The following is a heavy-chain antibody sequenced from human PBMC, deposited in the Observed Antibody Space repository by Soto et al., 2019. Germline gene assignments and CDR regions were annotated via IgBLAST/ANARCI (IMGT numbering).Heavy chain of an antibody. CDR1: GFTFSSYS. Sequence: PGGSLRLSCAASGFTFSSYSMNWVRQAPGKGLEWVSYISSSSSTIYYADSVKGRFTISRDDFRDTLYLQMNSLRTEDTAIYYCAKLRGIVALPARILDSWGPGTLVTVSS. V-gene: IGHV3-48*01. J-gene: IGHJ5*01. CDR2: ISSSSSTI. CDR3: AKLRGIVALPARILDS. D-gene: IGHD2-2*01.